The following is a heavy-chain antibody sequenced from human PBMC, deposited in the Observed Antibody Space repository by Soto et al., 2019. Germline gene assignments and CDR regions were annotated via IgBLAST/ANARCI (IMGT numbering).Heavy chain of an antibody. CDR3: ARDFGYCRGGDCYSYFDY. J-gene: IGHJ4*02. CDR1: GGSISSYY. V-gene: IGHV4-59*12. Sequence: SETLSLTSTVAGGSISSYYWSWIRQPPGKGLEWIGYIYYSGSTNYNPSLKSRVTISVDTSKNQFSLKLSSVTAEDTAVYYCARDFGYCRGGDCYSYFDYWGQGTLVTVSS. CDR2: IYYSGST. D-gene: IGHD2-21*02.